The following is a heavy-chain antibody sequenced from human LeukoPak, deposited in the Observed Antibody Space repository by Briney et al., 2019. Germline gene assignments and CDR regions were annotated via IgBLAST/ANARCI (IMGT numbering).Heavy chain of an antibody. J-gene: IGHJ4*02. Sequence: SETLSLTCTVSRGSIRNYYWSWIRQPPGKGLEWIGYIYYSGSTNYNPSLKSRVTISVDTSKNQFSLKLSSVTAADTAVYYCARGGLERYFDYWGQGTLVTVSS. CDR2: IYYSGST. D-gene: IGHD3-16*01. V-gene: IGHV4-59*01. CDR3: ARGGLERYFDY. CDR1: RGSIRNYY.